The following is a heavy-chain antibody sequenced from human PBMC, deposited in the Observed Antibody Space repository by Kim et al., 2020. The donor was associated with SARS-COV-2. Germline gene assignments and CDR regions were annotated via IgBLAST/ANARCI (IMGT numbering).Heavy chain of an antibody. Sequence: SETLSLTCTVSGGSISSYYWSWIRQPPGKGLEWIGYIYYSGSTNYNPSLKSRGTISVDTSTNQFSLKLSSVTAADTAVYYCARAAIFGTWDYWGQGTLVTVSS. CDR2: IYYSGST. CDR1: GGSISSYY. CDR3: ARAAIFGTWDY. V-gene: IGHV4-59*01. D-gene: IGHD3-3*01. J-gene: IGHJ4*02.